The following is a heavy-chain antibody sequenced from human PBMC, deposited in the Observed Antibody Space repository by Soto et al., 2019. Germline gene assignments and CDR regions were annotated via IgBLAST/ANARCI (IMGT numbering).Heavy chain of an antibody. CDR3: AREAMITFGGVIVNSYFDY. J-gene: IGHJ4*02. V-gene: IGHV3-30-3*01. Sequence: VQLVESGGGVVQPGRSLRLSCAASGFIFSTYAMHWVRQAPGKGLEWVAVILKDGSNKYYADSVKGRFTISRDNSKNTLYLQMNSLRAEDTAVYYCAREAMITFGGVIVNSYFDYWGQGTLVTVSS. CDR2: ILKDGSNK. CDR1: GFIFSTYA. D-gene: IGHD3-16*02.